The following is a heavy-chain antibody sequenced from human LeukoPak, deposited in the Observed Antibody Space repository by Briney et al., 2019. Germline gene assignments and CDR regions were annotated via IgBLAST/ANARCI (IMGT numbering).Heavy chain of an antibody. CDR3: ARGIYGASPQGAGY. V-gene: IGHV4-59*01. D-gene: IGHD4-17*01. CDR2: IYDSGST. Sequence: PSETLSLTCTVSGGSIRSYYWSWIRQPPGKGLEWIGNIYDSGSTKYNPSLKSRVTISVDTSKNQFSLKLTSLTANDTALYYCARGIYGASPQGAGYWGQGILVTVSS. J-gene: IGHJ4*02. CDR1: GGSIRSYY.